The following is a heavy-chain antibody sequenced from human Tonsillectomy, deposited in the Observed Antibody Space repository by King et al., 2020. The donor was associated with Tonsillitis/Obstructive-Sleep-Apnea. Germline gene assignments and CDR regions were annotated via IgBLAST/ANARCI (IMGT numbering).Heavy chain of an antibody. D-gene: IGHD5-24*01. CDR2: INPNRGGT. J-gene: IGHJ6*02. V-gene: IGHV1-2*02. CDR3: ARVAGDGYDLPYYYYGMDV. CDR1: GYTFTDYF. Sequence: VQLVESGAGVKKPGASVKVSCKASGYTFTDYFIHWVRQAPGQGLEWMGWINPNRGGTNYAQKFQGRVTMTRDTSIRTIYMELSRLRSGDTAVYYCARVAGDGYDLPYYYYGMDVWGQGTTVTVSS.